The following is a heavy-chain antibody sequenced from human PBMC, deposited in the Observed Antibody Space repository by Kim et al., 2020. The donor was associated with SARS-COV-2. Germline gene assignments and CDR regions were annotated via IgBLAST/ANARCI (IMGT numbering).Heavy chain of an antibody. CDR1: GFTFSSYS. V-gene: IGHV3-48*02. CDR2: ITSSGSPI. Sequence: GGSLRLSCATSGFTFSSYSMNWVRQAPGKGLEWLSFITSSGSPIYYADSVRGRLTIARDNPKRSLYLQMDSLRDDDTAVYYCARSKTVVAAAGTGNWNFDLWGRGTQVTVSS. J-gene: IGHJ2*01. CDR3: ARSKTVVAAAGTGNWNFDL. D-gene: IGHD6-13*01.